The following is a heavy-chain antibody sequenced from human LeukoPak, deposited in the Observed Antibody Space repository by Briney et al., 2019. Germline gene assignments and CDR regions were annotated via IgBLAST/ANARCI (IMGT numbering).Heavy chain of an antibody. J-gene: IGHJ4*02. D-gene: IGHD6-19*01. CDR3: ARIDSSGWYYFDY. Sequence: SETLSLTRTDSGGSLSSYYGSWLRQPPGKGLEWIGYIYYSGSTNYNPSLKSRVTISVDTSKNQFSLKLSSVTAADTAVYYCARIDSSGWYYFDYWGQGTLVTVSS. CDR1: GGSLSSYY. CDR2: IYYSGST. V-gene: IGHV4-59*01.